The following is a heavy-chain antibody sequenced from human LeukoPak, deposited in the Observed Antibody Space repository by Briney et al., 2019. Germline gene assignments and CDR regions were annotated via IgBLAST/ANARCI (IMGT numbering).Heavy chain of an antibody. J-gene: IGHJ5*02. D-gene: IGHD1-20*01. V-gene: IGHV4-59*12. Sequence: TSETLSLTCTVSGCSISSYYWSWIRQPPGKGLEWIGYIYYSGSTNYNPSLKSRVTISIDKSKNHFSLKLTSVTAADTAIYYCARDSYNWNVDAFDPWGQGTLVTVSS. CDR3: ARDSYNWNVDAFDP. CDR1: GCSISSYY. CDR2: IYYSGST.